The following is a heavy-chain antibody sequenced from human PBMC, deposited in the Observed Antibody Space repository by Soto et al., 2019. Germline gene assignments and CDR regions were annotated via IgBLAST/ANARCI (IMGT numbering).Heavy chain of an antibody. J-gene: IGHJ4*02. D-gene: IGHD1-7*01. CDR3: ARVGRYRTTALDY. V-gene: IGHV1-8*01. Sequence: ASVKVSCKASGYTFTSYDINWVRQATGQGLEWMGWMNPNSGNTGYAQKFRGRVTMTRNTSISTAYMELSSLRSEDTAVYYCARVGRYRTTALDYWGQGTLVTVSS. CDR1: GYTFTSYD. CDR2: MNPNSGNT.